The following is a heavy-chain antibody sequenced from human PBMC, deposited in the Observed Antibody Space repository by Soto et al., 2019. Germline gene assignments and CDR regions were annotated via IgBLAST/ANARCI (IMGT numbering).Heavy chain of an antibody. V-gene: IGHV4-4*07. Sequence: SETMSLTCTVSGGSINTFYWSWVRQPAGKGLEWIGRIFSSGSTSFNPSLESRVAMSVDTSKNHFSLNLSSVTAADMAVYYCAREGSYSAYNFAHGIQLWSFDFWGQGALVTVSS. J-gene: IGHJ4*02. D-gene: IGHD5-12*01. CDR3: AREGSYSAYNFAHGIQLWSFDF. CDR2: IFSSGST. CDR1: GGSINTFY.